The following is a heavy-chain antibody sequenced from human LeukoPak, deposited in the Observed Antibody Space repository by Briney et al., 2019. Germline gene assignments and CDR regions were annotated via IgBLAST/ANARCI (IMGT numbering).Heavy chain of an antibody. CDR3: ARRLRDGYNQIDFDY. V-gene: IGHV4-39*01. CDR2: IYHSGST. Sequence: ASETLSLTCTVSGGSISSSSYYLGWIRHPPGKGLEWIGSIYHSGSTYYNPSLKSRVTISVDTSKNQFSLKLSSVTAADTAVYYCARRLRDGYNQIDFDYWGQGTLVTVSP. CDR1: GGSISSSSYY. J-gene: IGHJ4*02. D-gene: IGHD5-24*01.